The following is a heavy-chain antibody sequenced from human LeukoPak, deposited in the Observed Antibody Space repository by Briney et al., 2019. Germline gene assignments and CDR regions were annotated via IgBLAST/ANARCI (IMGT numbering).Heavy chain of an antibody. V-gene: IGHV3-7*01. CDR1: GFTFSSYW. D-gene: IGHD1-26*01. CDR2: IKQDGSEK. J-gene: IGHJ4*02. CDR3: AREGIVGATSPDY. Sequence: GGSLRLSCAASGFTFSSYWMSWVRQAPGKGLEWVADIKQDGSEKYYVDSVKGRFTISRDNAKNSLYLQMNSLRAEDTAVYYCAREGIVGATSPDYWGQGTLVTVSS.